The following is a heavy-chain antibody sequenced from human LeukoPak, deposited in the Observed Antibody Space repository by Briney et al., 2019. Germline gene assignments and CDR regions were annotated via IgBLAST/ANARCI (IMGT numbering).Heavy chain of an antibody. D-gene: IGHD3-22*01. CDR2: ISSSSSYI. J-gene: IGHJ3*02. CDR3: ARDHYYDSSGYIPAGDVFDI. V-gene: IGHV3-21*01. CDR1: GFALSTNY. Sequence: GGSLRLSCAASGFALSTNYMTWVRQAPGKGPEWVSSISSSSSYIYYADSVKGRFTISRDNAKNSLNLQMNSLRAEDTAVYYCARDHYYDSSGYIPAGDVFDIWGQGTKVTVSS.